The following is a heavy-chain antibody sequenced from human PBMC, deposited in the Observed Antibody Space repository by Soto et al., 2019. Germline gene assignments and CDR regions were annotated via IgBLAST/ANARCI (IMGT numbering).Heavy chain of an antibody. V-gene: IGHV4-34*01. D-gene: IGHD2-15*01. J-gene: IGHJ4*02. CDR3: ARSVVAAHSFDY. CDR2: INHSGST. Sequence: QVQLQQWGAGLLKPSETLSLTCAVYGGSFSGYYWSWIRQPPGKGLEWIGEINHSGSTNYNPSLKSRVTISVDTSKIQFSLKLSSVTAADTAVYYCARSVVAAHSFDYWGQGTLVTVSS. CDR1: GGSFSGYY.